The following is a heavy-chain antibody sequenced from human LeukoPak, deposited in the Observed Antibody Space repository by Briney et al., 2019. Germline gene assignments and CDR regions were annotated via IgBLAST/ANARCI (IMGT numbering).Heavy chain of an antibody. Sequence: SETLSLTCAVYGASFRGYYWSWIRQPPGKGLGWIGEINHSGSTNYNPSLKSRVTISVDTSKNQFSLNLSSVTAADTAVYYCAGGYCSDTSCYNAFDIWDQGAMVTVSS. V-gene: IGHV4-34*01. CDR2: INHSGST. D-gene: IGHD2-2*02. J-gene: IGHJ3*02. CDR1: GASFRGYY. CDR3: AGGYCSDTSCYNAFDI.